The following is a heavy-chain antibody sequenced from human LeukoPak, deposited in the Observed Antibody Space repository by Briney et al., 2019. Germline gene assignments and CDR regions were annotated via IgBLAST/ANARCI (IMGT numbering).Heavy chain of an antibody. CDR3: ARVSGMGSKGWFDP. V-gene: IGHV3-48*02. J-gene: IGHJ5*02. Sequence: QTGGSLRLSCAASGFTFSSYSMNWVRQAPGKGLEWVSYISSSSSTIYYADSVKGRFTISRDNAKNSLYLQMNSLRDEDTAVYYCARVSGMGSKGWFDPWGQGTLVTVSS. D-gene: IGHD3-10*01. CDR2: ISSSSSTI. CDR1: GFTFSSYS.